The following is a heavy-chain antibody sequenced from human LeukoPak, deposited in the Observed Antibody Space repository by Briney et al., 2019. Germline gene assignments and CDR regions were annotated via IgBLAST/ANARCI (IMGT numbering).Heavy chain of an antibody. Sequence: SQTLSLTCTVSGGSISSGGYYWSWIRQPPGKGLEWIGYIYHSGSTYYNPSLKSRVTISVDRSKNQFSLKLSSVTAADTAVYYCARSLAYSSSAHPFFDYWGQGTLVTVSS. D-gene: IGHD6-6*01. CDR1: GGSISSGGYY. J-gene: IGHJ4*02. CDR2: IYHSGST. CDR3: ARSLAYSSSAHPFFDY. V-gene: IGHV4-30-2*01.